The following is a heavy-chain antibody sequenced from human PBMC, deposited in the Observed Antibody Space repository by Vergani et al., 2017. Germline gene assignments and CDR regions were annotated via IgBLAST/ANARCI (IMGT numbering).Heavy chain of an antibody. CDR2: ISWNSGAV. D-gene: IGHD6-13*01. CDR1: GITFWKFG. V-gene: IGHV3-9*01. J-gene: IGHJ4*02. CDR3: AKEGPVTASGDY. Sequence: EVDLVESGGGLAQPGGSLRLSCEASGITFWKFGMHWVRQGPGKGLEWVSGISWNSGAVDYADSVRGRFTISRDNAKNSLFLEMNSLRPEDTGLYFCAKEGPVTASGDYWGQGAPVTVSS.